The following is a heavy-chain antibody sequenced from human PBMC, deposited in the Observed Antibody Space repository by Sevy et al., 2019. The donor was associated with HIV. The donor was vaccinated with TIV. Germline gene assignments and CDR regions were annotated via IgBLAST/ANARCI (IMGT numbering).Heavy chain of an antibody. V-gene: IGHV3-30*18. CDR1: GFTFSSYG. Sequence: GGSLRLSCAASGFTFSSYGMYWVRQAPGKGLEWVAVISYDGSNKYYADSVKGRFTISRDNSKNTLYLQMNSLRAEDTAVYYCSKDHSYGSARPAWWGQGTLVTVSS. D-gene: IGHD5-18*01. CDR2: ISYDGSNK. CDR3: SKDHSYGSARPAW. J-gene: IGHJ4*02.